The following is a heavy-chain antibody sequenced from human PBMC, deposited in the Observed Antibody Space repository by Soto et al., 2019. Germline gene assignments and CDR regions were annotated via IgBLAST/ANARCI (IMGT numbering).Heavy chain of an antibody. D-gene: IGHD3-16*01. CDR1: GCTFSSDG. J-gene: IGHJ4*02. CDR2: IWHDGGNK. Sequence: QVQLVESGGGVVQPGRSLRLSCAASGCTFSSDGMHWVRQAPGKGLEWVAFIWHDGGNKFYAESVKGRFTISRDNSKNTLYLQMTSLSAEDTALYYCARDGDVNTGFGKDYWGQGTLVTFSS. V-gene: IGHV3-33*01. CDR3: ARDGDVNTGFGKDY.